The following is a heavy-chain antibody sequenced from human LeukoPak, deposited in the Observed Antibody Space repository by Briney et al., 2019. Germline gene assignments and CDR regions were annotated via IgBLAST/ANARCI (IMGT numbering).Heavy chain of an antibody. D-gene: IGHD2-21*02. CDR3: ARAKVVTATTNYFDY. V-gene: IGHV4-30-2*01. CDR1: GGSISSGGYS. Sequence: PSETLSLTCAVSGGSISSGGYSWSWIRQPPGKGLEWIGYIYHSGSTYYNPSLKSRVTISVDRSKNQFSLKLSSVTAADTAVYYCARAKVVTATTNYFDYWGQGTLVTVSS. J-gene: IGHJ4*02. CDR2: IYHSGST.